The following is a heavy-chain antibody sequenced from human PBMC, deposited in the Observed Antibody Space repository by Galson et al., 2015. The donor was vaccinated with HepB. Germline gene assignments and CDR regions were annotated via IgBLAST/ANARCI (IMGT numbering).Heavy chain of an antibody. CDR3: ARRGSGSSMDY. CDR2: IWYDGSNK. V-gene: IGHV3-33*01. Sequence: SLRLSCAASGFTFSSYGMHWVRQAPGKGLEWVAIIWYDGSNKYYGDSVKGRFTISRDNSKNTLYLLMNSLRAEDTAVYYCARRGSGSSMDYWGQGTLVTVSS. CDR1: GFTFSSYG. D-gene: IGHD6-6*01. J-gene: IGHJ4*02.